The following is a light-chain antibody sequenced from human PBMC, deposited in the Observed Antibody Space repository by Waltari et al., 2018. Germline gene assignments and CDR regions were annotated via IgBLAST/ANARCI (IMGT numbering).Light chain of an antibody. CDR2: YDS. CDR1: KGGSKS. J-gene: IGLJ2*01. CDR3: QVWDSGRDQVV. Sequence: SYELTQAPSVSVAPGKTATITCGGNKGGSKSGHWFQQKKGQAPVLVINYDSDWPSGTPERFSGSNTGNAATLTISRVEAGDEADYYCQVWDSGRDQVVFGGGTKLAIL. V-gene: IGLV3-21*01.